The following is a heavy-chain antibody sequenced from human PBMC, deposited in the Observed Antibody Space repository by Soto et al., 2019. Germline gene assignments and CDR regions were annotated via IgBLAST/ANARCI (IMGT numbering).Heavy chain of an antibody. J-gene: IGHJ4*02. Sequence: ASVKVSCKASGYTFTSYAMRWVRQAPGQRLEWMGWINAGNGNTKYAQKLQGRVTMTTDTSTSTAYMELRSLRSDDTAVYYCARDLGQQLVDYWGQGTLVTVS. CDR2: INAGNGNT. CDR1: GYTFTSYA. D-gene: IGHD6-13*01. V-gene: IGHV1-3*01. CDR3: ARDLGQQLVDY.